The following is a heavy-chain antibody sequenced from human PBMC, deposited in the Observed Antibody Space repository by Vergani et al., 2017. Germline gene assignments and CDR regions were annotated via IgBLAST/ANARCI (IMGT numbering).Heavy chain of an antibody. Sequence: EVQLVESGGGLVKRGGSLRLSCAASGFTFSSYSMNWVRQAPGKGLEWVSSISSSSSYIHYSDSLKGRFPISRENAKSSLYLQMNSLRAEDTGVYYCVRLPRGPWNFDLWGRGTLITVSS. CDR1: GFTFSSYS. CDR3: VRLPRGPWNFDL. V-gene: IGHV3-21*01. CDR2: ISSSSSYI. J-gene: IGHJ2*01.